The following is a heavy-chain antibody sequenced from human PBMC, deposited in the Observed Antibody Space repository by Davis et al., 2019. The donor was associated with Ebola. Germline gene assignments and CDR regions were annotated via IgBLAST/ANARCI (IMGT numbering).Heavy chain of an antibody. V-gene: IGHV5-10-1*01. J-gene: IGHJ3*02. CDR2: IDPSDSYT. Sequence: PGGSLRLSCKGSGYGFTSYWISWVRQMPGKGLEWMGRIDPSDSYTSYSPSFQGHVTISADKSIRTAYLQWSSLKASDTAVYYCARNLPSAIGGGNAFDIWGQGTMVTVSS. CDR3: ARNLPSAIGGGNAFDI. D-gene: IGHD2-2*01. CDR1: GYGFTSYW.